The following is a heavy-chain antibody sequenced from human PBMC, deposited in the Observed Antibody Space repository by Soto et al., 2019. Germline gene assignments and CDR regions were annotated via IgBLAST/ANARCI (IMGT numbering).Heavy chain of an antibody. V-gene: IGHV3-23*01. CDR3: AKDLVGDYYDSSGLDY. D-gene: IGHD3-22*01. CDR2: ISGSGGST. Sequence: PGGSLRLSCAASGFTFSSYAMSWVRQAPGKGLEWVSAISGSGGSTYYADSVKGRFTISRDNSKNTLYLQMNSLRAEDTAVYYCAKDLVGDYYDSSGLDYWGQGTLVTVSS. CDR1: GFTFSSYA. J-gene: IGHJ4*02.